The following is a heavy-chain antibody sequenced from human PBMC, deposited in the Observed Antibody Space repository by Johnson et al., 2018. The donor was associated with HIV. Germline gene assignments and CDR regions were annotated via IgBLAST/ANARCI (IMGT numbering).Heavy chain of an antibody. Sequence: QVQLVESGGGVVQPGGSLRLSCSASGFTFSSYGMHWVRQAPGKGLEWVAFIRYDGSNKYYAASVKGRFTISRDNSKNTLYLQMNSLRAEDTAVYYCAKDWGIAAAGTDAFDIWGQGTMVTVSS. CDR1: GFTFSSYG. CDR3: AKDWGIAAAGTDAFDI. V-gene: IGHV3-30*02. D-gene: IGHD6-13*01. CDR2: IRYDGSNK. J-gene: IGHJ3*02.